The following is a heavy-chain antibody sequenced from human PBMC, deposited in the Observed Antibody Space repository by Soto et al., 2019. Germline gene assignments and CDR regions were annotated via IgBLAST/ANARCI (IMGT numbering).Heavy chain of an antibody. V-gene: IGHV1-18*01. CDR3: ARERQWESLPY. Sequence: QVQLVQSGAEVKKPGASVKVSCEAYGYTFRNYGITWVRQAPGQGLEWMGWVSAYNRNTNYAQTFQERVTMTTDTPTSSAYMELRTLRSYDTGIYFCARERQWESLPYWGQGTLVTVPS. D-gene: IGHD1-26*01. J-gene: IGHJ4*02. CDR2: VSAYNRNT. CDR1: GYTFRNYG.